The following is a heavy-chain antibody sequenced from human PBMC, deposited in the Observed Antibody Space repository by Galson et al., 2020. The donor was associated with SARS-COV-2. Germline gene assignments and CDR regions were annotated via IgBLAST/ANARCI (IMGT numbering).Heavy chain of an antibody. CDR3: ARDLLPLDSSGYHRGG. J-gene: IGHJ4*02. CDR2: IYHSGST. Sequence: SETLSLTCAVSGGSISSSNWWSWVRQPPGKGLEWIGEIYHSGSTNYNPSLKSRVTISVDKSKNQFSLKLSSVTAADTAVYYCARDLLPLDSSGYHRGGWGQGTLVTVSS. D-gene: IGHD3-22*01. CDR1: GGSISSSNW. V-gene: IGHV4-4*02.